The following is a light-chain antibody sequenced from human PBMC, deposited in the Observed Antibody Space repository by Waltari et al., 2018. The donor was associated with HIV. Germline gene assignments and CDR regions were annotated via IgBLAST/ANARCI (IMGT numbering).Light chain of an antibody. V-gene: IGKV1-5*03. J-gene: IGKJ1*01. CDR3: QEYSGYFRT. CDR1: QSISNW. CDR2: KAS. Sequence: DIQMTQSPSTLSASVGDRVTITCRASQSISNWLAWYQQKPGKAPKLLIYKASSLESGVPSRFSGSGSGTEHTLTISSLQPDDFATYYCQEYSGYFRTFGQGTKVEIK.